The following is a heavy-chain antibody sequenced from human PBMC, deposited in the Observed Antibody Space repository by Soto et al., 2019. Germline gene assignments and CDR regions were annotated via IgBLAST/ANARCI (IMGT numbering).Heavy chain of an antibody. J-gene: IGHJ4*02. CDR1: GFTFSSYA. CDR2: ISGNGGST. D-gene: IGHD4-17*01. CDR3: AKIGHVTTAAIDDFDY. V-gene: IGHV3-23*01. Sequence: PGGSLRLSCAASGFTFSSYAMSWVRQAPGKGLEWVSAISGNGGSTYYADSVKGRFTISRDNSKNTLYLQMNSLRAEDTAVYYCAKIGHVTTAAIDDFDYWGQGTLVTVSS.